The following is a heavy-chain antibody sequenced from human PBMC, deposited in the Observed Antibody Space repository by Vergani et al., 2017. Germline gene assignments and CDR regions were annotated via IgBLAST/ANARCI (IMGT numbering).Heavy chain of an antibody. V-gene: IGHV3-11*04. CDR2: ISPGASTV. J-gene: IGHJ6*02. D-gene: IGHD1-1*01. CDR3: AKNPGISTTRHYYAMDV. Sequence: LEESGGGSVKPGGSLRLSCAASGFKFSDHYMSWIRQAPGKGLEWVSHISPGASTVSYTDSVTGGFTVSRDNDNNSLTLDMTTLRVEDTTVYYCAKNPGISTTRHYYAMDVWGQGTTVTVSS. CDR1: GFKFSDHY.